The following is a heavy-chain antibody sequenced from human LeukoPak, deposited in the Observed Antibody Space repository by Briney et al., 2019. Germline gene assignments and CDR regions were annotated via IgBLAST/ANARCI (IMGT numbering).Heavy chain of an antibody. CDR3: ARGGGDIVVPAGYFDY. CDR2: MNPNSGNT. D-gene: IGHD2-15*01. Sequence: ASVKVSCKASGYTFTSYDINWVRQATGQGLEWMGWMNPNSGNTGYAQKFQGRVTITRNTSISTAYMGLSSLRSEDTAVYYCARGGGDIVVPAGYFDYWGQGTLVTVSS. V-gene: IGHV1-8*03. J-gene: IGHJ4*02. CDR1: GYTFTSYD.